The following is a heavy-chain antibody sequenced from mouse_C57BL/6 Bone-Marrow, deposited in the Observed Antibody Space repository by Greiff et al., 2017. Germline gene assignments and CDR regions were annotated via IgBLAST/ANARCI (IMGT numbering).Heavy chain of an antibody. CDR1: GYTFTDYE. CDR3: TRSPTVVAIPLDY. Sequence: VQLQQSGAELVRPGASVTLSCKASGYTFTDYEMHWVKQTPVHGLEWIGAIDPETGGTAYNQKFKGKAILTADKSSSTAYMELRSLTSEDSAVYYCTRSPTVVAIPLDYWGQGTTLTVSS. V-gene: IGHV1-15*01. J-gene: IGHJ2*01. D-gene: IGHD1-1*01. CDR2: IDPETGGT.